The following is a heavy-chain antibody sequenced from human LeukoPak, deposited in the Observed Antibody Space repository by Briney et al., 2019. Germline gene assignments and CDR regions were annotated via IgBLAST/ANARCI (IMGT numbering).Heavy chain of an antibody. Sequence: SETLSLTCTVSGGSISSSSYYWGWIRQPPGKGLEWTGSIYYSGSTYYNPSLKSRVTISVGTSKNQFSLKLSSVTAADTAVYYCARRSIAVAGTRQAYWGQGTLVTVSS. CDR1: GGSISSSSYY. CDR2: IYYSGST. CDR3: ARRSIAVAGTRQAY. D-gene: IGHD6-19*01. V-gene: IGHV4-39*01. J-gene: IGHJ4*02.